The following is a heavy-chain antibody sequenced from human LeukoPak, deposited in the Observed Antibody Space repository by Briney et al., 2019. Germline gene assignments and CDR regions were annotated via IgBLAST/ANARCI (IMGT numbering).Heavy chain of an antibody. CDR1: GGTFSSYA. CDR2: IIPIFGTA. J-gene: IGHJ4*02. Sequence: ASVKVSCKASGGTFSSYAISWVRQAPGQGLEWMGGIIPIFGTANYAQKFQGRVTITADESTSTAYMELSSLRSEDTAVYYCARSPARDGYNYYYFDYWDQGTLVTVSS. D-gene: IGHD5-24*01. CDR3: ARSPARDGYNYYYFDY. V-gene: IGHV1-69*13.